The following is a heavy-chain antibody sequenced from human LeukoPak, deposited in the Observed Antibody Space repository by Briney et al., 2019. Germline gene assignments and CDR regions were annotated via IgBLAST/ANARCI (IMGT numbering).Heavy chain of an antibody. V-gene: IGHV3-15*01. CDR3: TVHLTASSLGH. Sequence: GGSLRLSCAASGFTFTTAWMTWVRQAPGKGLEWVGRILSKAGGETTDYAAPVKGTFTISRDDSKSLVFLQMNSLKTEDTAVYYCTVHLTASSLGHWGQGTLVTVSS. CDR2: ILSKAGGETT. J-gene: IGHJ4*02. CDR1: GFTFTTAW. D-gene: IGHD2-21*02.